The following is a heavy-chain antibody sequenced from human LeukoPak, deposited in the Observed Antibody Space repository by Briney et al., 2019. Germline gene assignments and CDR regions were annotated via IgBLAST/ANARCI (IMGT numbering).Heavy chain of an antibody. V-gene: IGHV3-7*02. D-gene: IGHD1-26*01. CDR2: IKQDGNEK. CDR1: GFTFSSCW. CDR3: ASRSGGYYFDF. J-gene: IGHJ4*02. Sequence: GGSLRLSCAASGFTFSSCWMTWVRQAPGKGLEWVANIKQDGNEKYYVDSVKGRFSISRDNAKNSLYLQINSLRAEDTAVYYCASRSGGYYFDFWGQGTLVTVSS.